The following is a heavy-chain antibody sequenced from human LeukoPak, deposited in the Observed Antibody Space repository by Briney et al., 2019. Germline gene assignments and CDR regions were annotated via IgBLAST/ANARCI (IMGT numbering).Heavy chain of an antibody. D-gene: IGHD6-13*01. Sequence: GGSLRLSCAAAGFTFDDYAMHWVRQAPGKGLEWVSTINWNSGRMEYADSVKGRFTISRDNAKNSLYLQMNSLRAEDTAVYYCVASSWAYYFDYWGQGTLVTVSS. V-gene: IGHV3-9*01. CDR1: GFTFDDYA. CDR2: INWNSGRM. CDR3: VASSWAYYFDY. J-gene: IGHJ4*02.